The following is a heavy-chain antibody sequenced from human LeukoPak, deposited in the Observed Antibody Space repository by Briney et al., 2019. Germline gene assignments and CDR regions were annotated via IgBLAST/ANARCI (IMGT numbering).Heavy chain of an antibody. Sequence: GGSLRLSCAASGFTFGSYSMNWVRQAPGKGLEWVSSISSSSSYIYYADSVKGRFTISRDNAKNSLHLQMNSLRAEDTAVYYCARDGQTGTTVYWGQGTLVTVSS. CDR2: ISSSSSYI. V-gene: IGHV3-21*01. CDR3: ARDGQTGTTVY. J-gene: IGHJ4*02. CDR1: GFTFGSYS. D-gene: IGHD1-7*01.